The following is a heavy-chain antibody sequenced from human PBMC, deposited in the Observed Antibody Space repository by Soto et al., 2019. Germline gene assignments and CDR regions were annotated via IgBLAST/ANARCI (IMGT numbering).Heavy chain of an antibody. CDR1: GFTFSSYA. J-gene: IGHJ4*02. CDR3: AKTVEPRDFFDY. D-gene: IGHD1-26*01. V-gene: IGHV3-23*01. Sequence: GGPLRLSCAASGFTFSSYAVSWVRQAPGKGLEWVSVISGRGDSTYYADSVKGRFTISRDNSKNTLYLQMNSLRAEDTAVYYCAKTVEPRDFFDYWGPGTLVTVSS. CDR2: ISGRGDST.